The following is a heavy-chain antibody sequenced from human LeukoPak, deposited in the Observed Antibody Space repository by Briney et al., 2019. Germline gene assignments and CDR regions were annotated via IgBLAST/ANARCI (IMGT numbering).Heavy chain of an antibody. D-gene: IGHD2-15*01. Sequence: PGGSLRLSCAASGFTVSDNYMSWVRQAPGKGLEWVSVIYSGNTTYYADSVKGRFTISRDNSKNTLYLQMNSLRPEDTAVYYCAKVRVGTAHFDYWGQGTLVTVSS. J-gene: IGHJ4*02. CDR3: AKVRVGTAHFDY. CDR1: GFTVSDNY. V-gene: IGHV3-53*05. CDR2: IYSGNTT.